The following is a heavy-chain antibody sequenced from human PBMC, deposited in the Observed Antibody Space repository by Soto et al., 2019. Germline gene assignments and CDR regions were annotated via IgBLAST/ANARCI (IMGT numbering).Heavy chain of an antibody. D-gene: IGHD2-15*01. V-gene: IGHV1-46*01. CDR2: INPSGGST. J-gene: IGHJ6*02. CDR3: AREVEDGMDV. Sequence: AAVKVSCKASGYTFTSYYMHWLRQAPGQGLEWMGIINPSGGSTSYAQKFQGRVTMTRDTSTSTVYMELSSLRSEDTAVYYCAREVEDGMDVWGQGTTVTVSS. CDR1: GYTFTSYY.